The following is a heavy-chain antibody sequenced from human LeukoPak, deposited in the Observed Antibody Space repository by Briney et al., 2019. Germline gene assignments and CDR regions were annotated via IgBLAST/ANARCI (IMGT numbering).Heavy chain of an antibody. J-gene: IGHJ3*02. V-gene: IGHV3-23*01. Sequence: PGGSLRLSCAASGFTFSSYGMSWVRQAPGKGLEWVSAISGSGGSTYYADSVKGRVTISRDNAKNSLYLQMNGLRAEDTAVYYCARTLKRYGDAFDIWGQGTMVTVSS. CDR3: ARTLKRYGDAFDI. CDR1: GFTFSSYG. CDR2: ISGSGGST. D-gene: IGHD1-7*01.